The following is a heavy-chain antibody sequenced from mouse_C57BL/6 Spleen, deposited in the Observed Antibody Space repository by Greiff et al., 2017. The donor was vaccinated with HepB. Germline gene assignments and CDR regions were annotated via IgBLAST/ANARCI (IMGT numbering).Heavy chain of an antibody. CDR1: GYSITSGYY. V-gene: IGHV3-6*01. CDR3: ASPLYDYEGYYYAMDY. Sequence: EVKLMESGPGLVKPSQSLSLTCSVTGYSITSGYYWNWIRQFPGNKLEWMGYISYDGSNNYNPSLKNRISITRDTSKNQFFLKLNSVTTEDTATYYCASPLYDYEGYYYAMDYWGQGTSVTVSS. D-gene: IGHD2-4*01. CDR2: ISYDGSN. J-gene: IGHJ4*01.